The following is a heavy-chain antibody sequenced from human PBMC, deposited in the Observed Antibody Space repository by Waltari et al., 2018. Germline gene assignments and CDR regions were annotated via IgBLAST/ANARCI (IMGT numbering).Heavy chain of an antibody. Sequence: EVRLAESGGGLVKPGGSLRLSCPASGFAFRAYDRNWVRQAPGTGLEWVSSIGGTHSNIFYADSVKGRFTVSRDNAKNSLYLQMDNLRAEDSGLYFCTRDLYGSGGDWFDPWGQGTLVTVSS. CDR3: TRDLYGSGGDWFDP. CDR2: IGGTHSNI. V-gene: IGHV3-21*03. D-gene: IGHD3-10*01. CDR1: GFAFRAYD. J-gene: IGHJ5*02.